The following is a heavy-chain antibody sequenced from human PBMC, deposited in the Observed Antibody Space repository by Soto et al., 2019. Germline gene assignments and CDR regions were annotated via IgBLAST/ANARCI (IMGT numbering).Heavy chain of an antibody. CDR1: GITFKNYA. V-gene: IGHV3-23*01. CDR2: VSGSGATT. CDR3: AKDQRTVGATRVGVFGN. Sequence: EVQMLESGGGLVQPGGSLRLSCAVSGITFKNYAMNWVRQAPGKGLEWVSVVSGSGATTSYADSVQGRFTVSRDNSNNTLFLQMHSLRAEDTAVYFCAKDQRTVGATRVGVFGNWGQGILVTVSS. J-gene: IGHJ4*02. D-gene: IGHD1-26*01.